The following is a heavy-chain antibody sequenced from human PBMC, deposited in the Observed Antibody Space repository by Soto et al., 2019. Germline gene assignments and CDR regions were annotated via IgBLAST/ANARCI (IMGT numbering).Heavy chain of an antibody. Sequence: PGGSLRLSCAASGFTFSSYAMSWVRQAPGKGLEWVSAISGSGGSTYYADSVKGRFTISRDNSKNTLYLQMNSLRAEDTAVYYCEKDFSALDTLIKLWSYYYYYGMDVWGQGNTVTVS. D-gene: IGHD5-18*01. CDR1: GFTFSSYA. V-gene: IGHV3-23*01. CDR2: ISGSGGST. CDR3: EKDFSALDTLIKLWSYYYYYGMDV. J-gene: IGHJ6*02.